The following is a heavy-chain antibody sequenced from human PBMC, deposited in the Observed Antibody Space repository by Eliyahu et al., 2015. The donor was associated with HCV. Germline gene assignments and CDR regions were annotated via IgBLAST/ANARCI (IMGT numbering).Heavy chain of an antibody. J-gene: IGHJ4*02. D-gene: IGHD1-26*01. CDR2: ISGSALTT. CDR1: GFXFSSYA. V-gene: IGHV3-23*01. CDR3: AKDGVGTNPPYYFDY. Sequence: EVQLLESGGGLVQPGGSLRLSCAASGFXFSSYAMTWVRRAPGKGLXWVSSISGSALTTYYADSVKGRFTISRDNSKNTLYLQMNSLRAEDTAIYYCAKDGVGTNPPYYFDYWGQGTLVTVSS.